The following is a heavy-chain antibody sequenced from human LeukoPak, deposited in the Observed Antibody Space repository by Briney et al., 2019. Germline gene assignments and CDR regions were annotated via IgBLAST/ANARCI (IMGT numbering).Heavy chain of an antibody. CDR3: ARRYFDL. CDR2: IRQDGTEK. CDR1: GFTFSDYW. Sequence: GGSLRLSCAASGFTFSDYWMSWVRQAPGKGLEGVANIRQDGTEKYHVDSVKGRFTISRDNAKNSLYLQMNSLRAEDTAVYYCARRYFDLWGRGTLVTVSS. J-gene: IGHJ2*01. V-gene: IGHV3-7*01.